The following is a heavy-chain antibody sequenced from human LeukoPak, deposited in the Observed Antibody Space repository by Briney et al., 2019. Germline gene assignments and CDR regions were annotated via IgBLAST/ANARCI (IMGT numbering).Heavy chain of an antibody. CDR3: ASADILTGSVNVP. J-gene: IGHJ5*02. CDR1: GGSFSGYY. CDR2: INHSGST. V-gene: IGHV4-34*01. Sequence: SETLSLTCAVYGGSFSGYYWSWIRQPPGKGLEWIGEINHSGSTNYNPSLKSRVTISVDTSKNQFSLKLSSVTAADTAVYYCASADILTGSVNVPWGQGTLVTVSS. D-gene: IGHD3-9*01.